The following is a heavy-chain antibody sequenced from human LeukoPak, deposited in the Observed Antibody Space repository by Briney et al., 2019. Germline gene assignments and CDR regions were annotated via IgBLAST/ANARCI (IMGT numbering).Heavy chain of an antibody. CDR1: GFTFSSYW. J-gene: IGHJ4*02. Sequence: GGSLRLSCAASGFTFSSYWMSWVRQAPGEELEWVANIKEDGSEKYYADSVKGRFTISRDNAKNSLHLQMNSLRAEDTAVYYCARWNWFPDYWGQGTLVTVSS. CDR2: IKEDGSEK. D-gene: IGHD1-7*01. CDR3: ARWNWFPDY. V-gene: IGHV3-7*01.